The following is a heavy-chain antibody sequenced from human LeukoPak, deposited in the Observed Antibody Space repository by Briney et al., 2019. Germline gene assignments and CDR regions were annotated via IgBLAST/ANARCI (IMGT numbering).Heavy chain of an antibody. CDR2: IIPIFGIA. D-gene: IGHD4-11*01. CDR3: AIDRADYSNPVYFDY. CDR1: GGTFSSYA. Sequence: SVTVSCKASGGTFSSYAISWVRQAPGQGLEWMGRIIPIFGIANYAQKFQGRVTITADKSTSTAYMELSSLRSEDTAVYYCAIDRADYSNPVYFDYWGQGTLVTVSS. J-gene: IGHJ4*02. V-gene: IGHV1-69*04.